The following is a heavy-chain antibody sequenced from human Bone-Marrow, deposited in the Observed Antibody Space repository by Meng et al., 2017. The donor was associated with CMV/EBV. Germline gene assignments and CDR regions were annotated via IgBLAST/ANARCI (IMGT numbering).Heavy chain of an antibody. J-gene: IGHJ3*02. CDR1: GGSISSYY. Sequence: GSLRLSCTVSGGSISSYYWSWIRQPPGKGLEWIGYIYYSRSTNYNPSLKSRVTISGDTSKNQFSLRLSSVTAADTAVYYCARAYYDFWSGYSPGVFDIWGQGTMVTVSS. V-gene: IGHV4-59*01. CDR2: IYYSRST. CDR3: ARAYYDFWSGYSPGVFDI. D-gene: IGHD3-3*01.